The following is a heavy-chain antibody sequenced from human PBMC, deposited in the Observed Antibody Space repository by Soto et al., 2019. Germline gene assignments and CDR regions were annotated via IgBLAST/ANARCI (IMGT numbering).Heavy chain of an antibody. D-gene: IGHD6-19*01. CDR2: ISGSSRYT. V-gene: IGHV3-11*06. CDR3: ARHTSGWHYYDY. Sequence: PRWSLRLSCSASVFNCSGHYMNWIRQAPGKGLEWVSYISGSSRYTNFADSVKGRFTISRDNAKSSLYLQMNSLRAEDTAVYYCARHTSGWHYYDYWGQGTPVTVSS. CDR1: VFNCSGHY. J-gene: IGHJ4*02.